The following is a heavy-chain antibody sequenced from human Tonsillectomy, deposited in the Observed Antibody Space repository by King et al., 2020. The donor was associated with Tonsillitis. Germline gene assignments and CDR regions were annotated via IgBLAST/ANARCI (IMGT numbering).Heavy chain of an antibody. CDR3: ARARDGDFWYFDL. D-gene: IGHD3-10*01. V-gene: IGHV4-59*01. Sequence: VQLQESGPGLVKPSETLSLTCTVSGVSISGFYWSWIRQPPGGGLEWIGFIDDSGNTNYNPSLKSRVTISLDTPKNQFSLTVASVTAADTATYYCARARDGDFWYFDLWGRGTLVPVSS. CDR1: GVSISGFY. J-gene: IGHJ2*01. CDR2: IDDSGNT.